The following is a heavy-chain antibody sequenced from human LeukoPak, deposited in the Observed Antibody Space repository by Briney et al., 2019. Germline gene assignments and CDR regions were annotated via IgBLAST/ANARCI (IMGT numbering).Heavy chain of an antibody. CDR1: GGSLSGYY. CDR2: INHSGST. V-gene: IGHV4-34*01. D-gene: IGHD3-10*01. CDR3: ARLRGSYYGDYFDY. Sequence: SETLSLTCAVYGGSLSGYYWSWIRQPPGKGLEWIGEINHSGSTNYNPSLKSRVTISVDTSKNQFSLKLSSVTAADTAVYYCARLRGSYYGDYFDYWGQGTLVTVSS. J-gene: IGHJ4*02.